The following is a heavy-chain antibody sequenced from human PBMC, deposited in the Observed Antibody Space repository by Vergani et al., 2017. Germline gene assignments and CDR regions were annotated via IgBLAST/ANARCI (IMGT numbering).Heavy chain of an antibody. CDR2: IRADNGDT. D-gene: IGHD3-10*01. J-gene: IGHJ4*02. V-gene: IGHV1-18*04. CDR1: GYTFFNYG. CDR3: TRDGTYYYGSGSYYVFEY. Sequence: QVQLVQSGPEMKQPGASVKVSCKASGYTFFNYGVNWIRRAPGQGFEWLGWIRADNGDTRYAPRRQDRVTLTTDSSTSTAYMERRSLKSDDTAGYYCTRDGTYYYGSGSYYVFEYWGQGTLVTVSS.